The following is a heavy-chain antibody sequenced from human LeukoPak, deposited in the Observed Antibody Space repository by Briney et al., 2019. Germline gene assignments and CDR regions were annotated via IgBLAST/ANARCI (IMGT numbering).Heavy chain of an antibody. Sequence: PSETLSLTCTVSGGSISSVDYYWIWIRQPPGKGLEWIGYIYYSGSTYYDPSLKSRVMISVDASKNQFSLKLSSVTAADTAVYYCARLGIDYDILTGYIPDAFDIWGQGTMVTVSS. CDR1: GGSISSVDYY. D-gene: IGHD3-9*01. V-gene: IGHV4-30-4*01. CDR2: IYYSGST. CDR3: ARLGIDYDILTGYIPDAFDI. J-gene: IGHJ3*02.